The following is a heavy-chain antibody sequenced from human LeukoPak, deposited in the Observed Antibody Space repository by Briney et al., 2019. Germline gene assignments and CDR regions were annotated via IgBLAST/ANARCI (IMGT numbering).Heavy chain of an antibody. J-gene: IGHJ4*02. CDR3: ARGPHYGHDY. D-gene: IGHD3-10*01. V-gene: IGHV3-30*03. CDR2: ISYDGNNK. CDR1: GFTFSSYS. Sequence: LPGGSLRLSCAASGFTFSSYSMNWVRQAPGKGLKWVAVISYDGNNKYYADSVEGRITISRDNSKNTLYLQMNSLRTEDTAVYYCARGPHYGHDYWGQGTLVTVSS.